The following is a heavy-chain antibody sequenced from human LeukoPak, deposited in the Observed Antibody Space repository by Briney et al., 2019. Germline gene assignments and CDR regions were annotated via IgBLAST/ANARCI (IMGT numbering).Heavy chain of an antibody. D-gene: IGHD5-12*01. CDR3: ALVSGSDLTFDY. J-gene: IGHJ4*02. V-gene: IGHV4-59*06. CDR1: GGSISSYY. CDR2: IYYSGST. Sequence: SETLSLTCTVSGGSISSYYWSWLRQPSGKGLEWIGYIYYSGSTFLNPSLKSRITLSVDTAKNQFSLKLRSVTASDTAVYYCALVSGSDLTFDYWGQGTLVTVSS.